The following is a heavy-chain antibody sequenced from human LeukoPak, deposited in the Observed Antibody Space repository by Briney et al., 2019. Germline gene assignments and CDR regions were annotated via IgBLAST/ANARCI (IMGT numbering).Heavy chain of an antibody. D-gene: IGHD5-24*01. J-gene: IGHJ4*02. CDR1: GFTFSRSW. V-gene: IGHV3-7*01. Sequence: GRSLTLSCAASGFTFSRSWMSWVRHAPGKGLGWVANISPDGSQTFYVDSVKGRFTFSRDNPNNSLYLQMNSLGAEDTAVYYCAKLLRTATTFDYWGQGTLVTVS. CDR3: AKLLRTATTFDY. CDR2: ISPDGSQT.